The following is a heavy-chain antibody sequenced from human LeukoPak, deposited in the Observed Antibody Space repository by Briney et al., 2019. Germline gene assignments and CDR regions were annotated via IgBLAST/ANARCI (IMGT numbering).Heavy chain of an antibody. J-gene: IGHJ4*02. CDR2: INDSGSP. V-gene: IGHV4-34*01. D-gene: IGHD6-13*01. CDR3: ARGGGSMDSSYFDY. Sequence: SETLSLTCAVYGGSFSDYYWIWIRQPPGKGLEWIGEINDSGSPNYNPSLKSRVTISVDTSKNQFSLKLSSMTAADTAVYYCARGGGSMDSSYFDYWGQGTLVTVSS. CDR1: GGSFSDYY.